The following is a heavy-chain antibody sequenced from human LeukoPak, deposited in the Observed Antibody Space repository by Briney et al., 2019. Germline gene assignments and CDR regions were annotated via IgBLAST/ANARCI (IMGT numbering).Heavy chain of an antibody. Sequence: ASVKVSCKASGYTFTGYYMHWVRQAPGQGLEWMGWINPNSGGTNYAQKFQGRVTMTRDTSISTAYMELSSLTSDDTAICYCTRAVANNWFDPWGQGTLVTVSS. D-gene: IGHD4-23*01. V-gene: IGHV1-2*02. CDR2: INPNSGGT. J-gene: IGHJ5*02. CDR3: TRAVANNWFDP. CDR1: GYTFTGYY.